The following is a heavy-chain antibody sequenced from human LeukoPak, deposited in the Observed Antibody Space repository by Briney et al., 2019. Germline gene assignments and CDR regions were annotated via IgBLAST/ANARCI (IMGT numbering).Heavy chain of an antibody. J-gene: IGHJ4*02. CDR1: GGSISSGGYY. CDR3: ARAHGYYGSGRSFDY. Sequence: SETLSLTCTVSGGSISSGGYYWSWIRQHPAKGLEWIGYIYYSGSTYYNPSLKSRVTISVDTSKNQFSLKLSSVTAADTAVYYCARAHGYYGSGRSFDYWGQGTLVTVSS. CDR2: IYYSGST. D-gene: IGHD3-10*01. V-gene: IGHV4-31*03.